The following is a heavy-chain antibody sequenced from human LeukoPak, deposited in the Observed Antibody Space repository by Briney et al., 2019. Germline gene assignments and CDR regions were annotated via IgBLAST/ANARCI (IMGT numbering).Heavy chain of an antibody. CDR3: ARDKSVATAPRHPFDY. V-gene: IGHV1-18*01. CDR1: GYASNAYG. D-gene: IGHD5-12*01. J-gene: IGHJ4*02. Sequence: ASVKVSCKPSGYASNAYGISWVRQAPGRGLEWQGWISGYNYNTNYAQMFRGRVTMTIDTSTITAYMELRSLTSDDTAVYYCARDKSVATAPRHPFDYWGQGTLITVSS. CDR2: ISGYNYNT.